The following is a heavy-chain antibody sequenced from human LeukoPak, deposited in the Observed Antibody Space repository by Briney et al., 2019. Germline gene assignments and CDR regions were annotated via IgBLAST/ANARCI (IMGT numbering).Heavy chain of an antibody. CDR3: ARGSQQLVNFDD. CDR2: LYHSGIT. Sequence: PSETLSLTCTVPGYSITTSSYWGWIRQPPGKGLEWIGSLYHSGITYYNPSLHSRVTMSVDTSKNQFSLKLSSVTAADTAVYYCARGSQQLVNFDDWGQGTLVTVSS. J-gene: IGHJ4*02. D-gene: IGHD6-13*01. CDR1: GYSITTSSY. V-gene: IGHV4-38-2*02.